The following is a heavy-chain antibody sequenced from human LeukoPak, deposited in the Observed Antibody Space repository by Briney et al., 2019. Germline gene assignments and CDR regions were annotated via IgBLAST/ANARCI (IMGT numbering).Heavy chain of an antibody. CDR3: ARGSSGWYLVAFDI. D-gene: IGHD6-19*01. CDR2: IYYSGST. Sequence: SETLSLTCTVSGYSISSGYYWSWIRQPPGKGLEWIGYIYYSGSTNYNPSLKSRVTISVDTSKNRFSLKLSSVTAADTAVYYCARGSSGWYLVAFDIWGQGTMVTVSS. J-gene: IGHJ3*02. CDR1: GYSISSGYY. V-gene: IGHV4-61*01.